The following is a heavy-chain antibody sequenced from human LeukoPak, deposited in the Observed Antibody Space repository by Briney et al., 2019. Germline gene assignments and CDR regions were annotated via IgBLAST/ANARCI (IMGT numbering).Heavy chain of an antibody. Sequence: SVKVSCKASGGTFSSYAISWVRQAPGQGLEWMGGIIPIFGTANYAQKFQGRVTITTDESTSTAYMELSSLRSEDTAVYYCARDRGSGWSGNDALDIWGQGTMVTVSS. CDR3: ARDRGSGWSGNDALDI. CDR1: GGTFSSYA. J-gene: IGHJ3*02. V-gene: IGHV1-69*05. D-gene: IGHD6-19*01. CDR2: IIPIFGTA.